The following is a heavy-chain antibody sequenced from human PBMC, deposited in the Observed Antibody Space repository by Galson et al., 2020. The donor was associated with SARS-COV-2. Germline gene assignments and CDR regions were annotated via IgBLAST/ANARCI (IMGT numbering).Heavy chain of an antibody. V-gene: IGHV4-34*01. CDR1: GESFSGHH. Sequence: SETLSLTCAVYGESFSGHHWSWIRQPPGEGLEWIGEINQSGNINYNPSLKSRVTISVDTSKNQFSLKLSSVTAADTAVYYCARRRLQITMMVVVFTGGSFYFDYWGQGTLVTVSS. J-gene: IGHJ4*02. D-gene: IGHD3-22*01. CDR3: ARRRLQITMMVVVFTGGSFYFDY. CDR2: INQSGNI.